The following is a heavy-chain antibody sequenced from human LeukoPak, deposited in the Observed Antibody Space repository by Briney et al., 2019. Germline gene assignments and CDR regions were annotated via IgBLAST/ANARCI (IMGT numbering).Heavy chain of an antibody. CDR3: ARDPPLRYFDWPYYGMDV. D-gene: IGHD3-9*01. Sequence: GSLRLSCAASGFTFSSYWVSWVRQAPGKGLEWVANIKQDGSEKYYVDSVKGRFTISRDNAKNSLYLQMNSLRAEDTAVYYCARDPPLRYFDWPYYGMDVWGQGTTVTVSS. CDR2: IKQDGSEK. J-gene: IGHJ6*02. V-gene: IGHV3-7*01. CDR1: GFTFSSYW.